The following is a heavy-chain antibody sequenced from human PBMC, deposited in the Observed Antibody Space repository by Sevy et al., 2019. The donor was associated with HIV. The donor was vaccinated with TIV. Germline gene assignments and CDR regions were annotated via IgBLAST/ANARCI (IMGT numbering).Heavy chain of an antibody. D-gene: IGHD6-13*01. CDR2: ISSRSSEI. V-gene: IGHV3-11*05. CDR3: AGDFMPVASAGTGALGV. CDR1: GFIFRDRY. J-gene: IGHJ6*02. Sequence: GGSLRLSCVASGFIFRDRYMSWIRQAPGKGLEWVSFISSRSSEINYADSVKGRFTVSRDNAKNSLYLQMNSLRAADTAVYYCAGDFMPVASAGTGALGVWGQGTAVTVSS.